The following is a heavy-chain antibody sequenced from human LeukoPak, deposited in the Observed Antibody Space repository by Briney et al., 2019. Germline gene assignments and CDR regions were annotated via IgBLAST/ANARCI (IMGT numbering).Heavy chain of an antibody. J-gene: IGHJ4*02. D-gene: IGHD3-9*01. V-gene: IGHV3-20*04. Sequence: RGSLRLSCAASGFTFDDYGMSWVRQAPGKGLEWVSGINWNGGSTGYADSVKGRFTISRDNAKDSLYLQMNSLRAEDTALYYCARTMYYDILTGTQYYFDYWGQGTLVTVSS. CDR3: ARTMYYDILTGTQYYFDY. CDR2: INWNGGST. CDR1: GFTFDDYG.